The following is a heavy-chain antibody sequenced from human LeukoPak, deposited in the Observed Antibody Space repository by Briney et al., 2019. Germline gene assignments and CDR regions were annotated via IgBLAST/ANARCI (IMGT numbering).Heavy chain of an antibody. D-gene: IGHD3-9*01. CDR1: GFTFSSYG. V-gene: IGHV3-33*01. Sequence: GGSLRLSCAASGFTFSSYGMHWVRQAPGKGLEWAAVIWYDGSNKYYADSVKGRFTISRDNSKNTLYLQMNSLRAEDTAVYYCARGGSYDILTGPIDYWGQGTLVTVSS. CDR2: IWYDGSNK. CDR3: ARGGSYDILTGPIDY. J-gene: IGHJ4*02.